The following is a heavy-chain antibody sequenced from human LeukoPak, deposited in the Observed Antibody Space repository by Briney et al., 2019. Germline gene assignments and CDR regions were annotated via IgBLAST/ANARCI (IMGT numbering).Heavy chain of an antibody. CDR2: IYYSGST. J-gene: IGHJ4*02. V-gene: IGHV4-39*01. CDR3: ARRERGWYPPYYFDY. D-gene: IGHD6-19*01. CDR1: GGSISSSSYY. Sequence: SETLSLTCTVSGGSISSSSYYWGWIRQPPGKGLEWIGSIYYSGSTYYNPSLKSRVTISVDTSKNQFSLKLSSVTAADTAVYYRARRERGWYPPYYFDYWGQGTLVTVSS.